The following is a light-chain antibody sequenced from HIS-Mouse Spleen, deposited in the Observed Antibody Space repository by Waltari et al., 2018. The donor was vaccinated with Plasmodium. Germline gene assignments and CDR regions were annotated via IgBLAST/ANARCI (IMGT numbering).Light chain of an antibody. CDR3: CSYAGSSTNWV. CDR1: SSDVGSYHL. CDR2: EGS. Sequence: QSALTQPASVSGSPGQSITISCTGTSSDVGSYHLLSWYQQHQGKAPKLMIYEGSKRPSGVSNRFSGSKSGNTASLTISGLQAEDEADYYCCSYAGSSTNWVFGGGTKLTVL. J-gene: IGLJ3*02. V-gene: IGLV2-23*01.